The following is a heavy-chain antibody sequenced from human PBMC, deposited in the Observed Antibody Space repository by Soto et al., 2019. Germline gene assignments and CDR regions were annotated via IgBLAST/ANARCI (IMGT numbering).Heavy chain of an antibody. V-gene: IGHV4-34*01. CDR1: GGSFSGYY. Sequence: PSETLSLTCAVYGGSFSGYYWSWIRQPPGKGQEWIGEINHSGSTNYNPSLNSRVTISVDTSKNQFSLKLSPVTAADTAVYYCAIDQLWFREGPAGMDVCGQGTTVP. J-gene: IGHJ6*01. CDR2: INHSGST. CDR3: AIDQLWFREGPAGMDV. D-gene: IGHD3-10*01.